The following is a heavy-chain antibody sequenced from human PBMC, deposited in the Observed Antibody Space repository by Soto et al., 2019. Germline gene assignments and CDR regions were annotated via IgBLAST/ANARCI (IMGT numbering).Heavy chain of an antibody. V-gene: IGHV4-31*03. Sequence: SETLSLTCSVSGGSISSGDYYWTWIRQHPGKGLEWIGYIYYSGNTYYSPSLQSRLSISVDTSKNRFSLKLYSVTAADTAMYYCARGSFSSSSSWFDPWGQGTLVTVSS. J-gene: IGHJ5*02. CDR2: IYYSGNT. CDR1: GGSISSGDYY. D-gene: IGHD6-6*01. CDR3: ARGSFSSSSSWFDP.